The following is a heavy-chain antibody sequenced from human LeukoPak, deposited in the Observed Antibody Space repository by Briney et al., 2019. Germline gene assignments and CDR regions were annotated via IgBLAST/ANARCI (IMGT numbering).Heavy chain of an antibody. J-gene: IGHJ4*02. V-gene: IGHV1-24*01. CDR3: ARDRGLYWLTTDFDY. CDR2: SDLEDVET. CDR1: GDSLTDLS. D-gene: IGHD1/OR15-1a*01. Sequence: ASVKVSCKVSGDSLTDLSMHWVRQAPGKGLEWMGGSDLEDVETVYAQKFEDRLTVTEDTSTGTAYMELSSLRSEDTAVYYCARDRGLYWLTTDFDYWGQGTLVTVSS.